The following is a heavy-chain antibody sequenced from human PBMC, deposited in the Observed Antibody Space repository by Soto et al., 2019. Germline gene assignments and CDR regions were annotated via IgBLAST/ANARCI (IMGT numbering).Heavy chain of an antibody. V-gene: IGHV1-46*03. CDR3: ARGFVVVIARGPWFDP. D-gene: IGHD2-21*01. CDR1: GYTFTSYY. CDR2: INPSGGST. Sequence: QVQLVQSGAEVKKPGASVKVSCKASGYTFTSYYMHWVRQAPGQGLEWMGIINPSGGSTSYAQKFQGRVTMTRDTSTSTVYMELSSLRSEDTAVYYCARGFVVVIARGPWFDPWGQGTLVTVSS. J-gene: IGHJ5*02.